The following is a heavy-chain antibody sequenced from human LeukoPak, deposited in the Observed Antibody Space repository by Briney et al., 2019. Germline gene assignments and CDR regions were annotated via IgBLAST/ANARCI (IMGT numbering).Heavy chain of an antibody. CDR3: ARGVRLNYYDSSGYPSDYYCYMDV. J-gene: IGHJ6*03. Sequence: PSETLSLTCAVYGGSFSGYYWSWIRQPPGKGLEWIGAINLSGSTNYNPSLKSRVTISVDTSKNQFSLKLSSVTAADTAVYYCARGVRLNYYDSSGYPSDYYCYMDVWGKGTTVTVSS. D-gene: IGHD3-22*01. CDR1: GGSFSGYY. CDR2: INLSGST. V-gene: IGHV4-34*01.